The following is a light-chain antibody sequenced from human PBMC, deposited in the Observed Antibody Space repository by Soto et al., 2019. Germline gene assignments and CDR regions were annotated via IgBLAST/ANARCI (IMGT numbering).Light chain of an antibody. CDR3: QQYDSYSYT. CDR2: KAY. J-gene: IGKJ2*01. Sequence: DIQMTQSPSTLSASVGDRVNITCRASQSIGTWLAWYQQKTGKAPKLLIYKAYTLGSGVPSRFSGSGSGTEFTLTISSLQPDDFATYYCQQYDSYSYTFGQGTKLEIK. V-gene: IGKV1-5*03. CDR1: QSIGTW.